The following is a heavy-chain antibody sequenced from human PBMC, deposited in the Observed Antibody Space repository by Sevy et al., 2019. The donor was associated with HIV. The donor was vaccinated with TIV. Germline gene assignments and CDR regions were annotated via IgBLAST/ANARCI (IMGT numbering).Heavy chain of an antibody. V-gene: IGHV3-30*04. Sequence: GGSLRLSCSAFGFNISPYTLHWVRQTPGKGLQWLALISKDGNNRDYANFVKGGFSLSRDNSQNTFFLQMNNLRPEDTAVYYFGKEGYYYDSRSADWFDPGGQGTLVTGSS. CDR2: ISKDGNNR. CDR3: GKEGYYYDSRSADWFDP. D-gene: IGHD3-22*01. CDR1: GFNISPYT. J-gene: IGHJ5*02.